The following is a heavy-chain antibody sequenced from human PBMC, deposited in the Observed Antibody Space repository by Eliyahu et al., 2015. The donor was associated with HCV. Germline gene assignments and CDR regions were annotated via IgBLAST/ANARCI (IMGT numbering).Heavy chain of an antibody. D-gene: IGHD3-22*01. V-gene: IGHV2-5*01. J-gene: IGHJ4*02. CDR1: GFSLSXSGXG. Sequence: QITLKESGPTLVKPTQTLTLTCTFSGFSLSXSGXGVGWIRQPPGKALEWLALIYWNDDKRYSPSLKSRFTITKDTSKNQVVLTMTNMDPVDTATYYCAHSSGGFYYYDSSGYFDYWGQGTLVTVSS. CDR2: IYWNDDK. CDR3: AHSSGGFYYYDSSGYFDY.